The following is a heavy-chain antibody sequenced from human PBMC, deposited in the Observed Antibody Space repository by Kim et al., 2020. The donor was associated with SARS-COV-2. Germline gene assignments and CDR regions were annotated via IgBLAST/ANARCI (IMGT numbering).Heavy chain of an antibody. J-gene: IGHJ6*02. CDR2: ISSSGSTI. D-gene: IGHD6-13*01. CDR1: GFTFSSYE. Sequence: GGSLRLSCAASGFTFSSYEMNWVRQAPGKGLEWVSYISSSGSTIYYADSVKGRFTISRDNAKNSLYLQMNSLRAEDTAVYYCAREPSSPYGMDVWGQGTTVTVSS. V-gene: IGHV3-48*03. CDR3: AREPSSPYGMDV.